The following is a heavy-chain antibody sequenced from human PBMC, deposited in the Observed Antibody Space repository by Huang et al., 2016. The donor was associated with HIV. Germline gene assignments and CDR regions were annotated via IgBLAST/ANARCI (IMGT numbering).Heavy chain of an antibody. CDR3: AKDRRAYYYGSGIEY. V-gene: IGHV3-30*18. CDR2: ISYDGRNK. Sequence: QVQLVESGGGVVEPGRSLRVSFSDSGRHWVRQAPGKGLEWVAVISYDGRNKFYADSVKGRFTISRDNSKNTVYLQMNSLGAGDTAVYYCAKDRRAYYYGSGIEYWGQGARVTVSS. CDR1: SDSG. D-gene: IGHD3-10*01. J-gene: IGHJ4*02.